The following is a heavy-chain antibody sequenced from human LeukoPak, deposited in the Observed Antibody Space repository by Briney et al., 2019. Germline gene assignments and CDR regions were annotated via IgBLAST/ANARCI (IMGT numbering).Heavy chain of an antibody. V-gene: IGHV3-7*01. J-gene: IGHJ4*02. CDR3: ARDAGMTLSPGVY. Sequence: GGSLRLSCAASGFTFSYYWMSWVRQAPGKGLEWVANIKQDGSNKYYADSVKGRFTISRDNSKNTLYLQMNSLRAEDTAVYYCARDAGMTLSPGVYWGQGTLVTVSS. CDR2: IKQDGSNK. CDR1: GFTFSYYW. D-gene: IGHD2-21*02.